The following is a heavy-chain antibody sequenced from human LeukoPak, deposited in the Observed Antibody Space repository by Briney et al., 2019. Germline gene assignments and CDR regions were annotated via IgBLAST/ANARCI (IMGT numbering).Heavy chain of an antibody. D-gene: IGHD6-13*01. CDR3: AKAFSSTWYWYFDL. CDR2: IKQDGSEK. J-gene: IGHJ2*01. Sequence: GGSLRLSCAASGFTFSSYSMNWVRQAPGKGLEWVANIKQDGSEKYYVDSVKGRFTISRDNAKNSLFLQMNSLRPEDTALYYCAKAFSSTWYWYFDLWGRGTLVTVSS. V-gene: IGHV3-7*03. CDR1: GFTFSSYS.